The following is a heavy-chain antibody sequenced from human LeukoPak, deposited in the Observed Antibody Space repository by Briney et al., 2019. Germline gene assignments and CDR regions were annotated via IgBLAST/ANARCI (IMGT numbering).Heavy chain of an antibody. D-gene: IGHD3-22*01. CDR1: GYTFTSYD. CDR3: ARGLGYDSSGYYSGYYYYIDV. J-gene: IGHJ6*03. Sequence: ASVKVSCKASGYTFTSYDINWVRQATGQGLEWMGWMNPNNGNTGYAQKIQGRVTIPRNTSISTAYMELSSLRSEDTAVYYCARGLGYDSSGYYSGYYYYIDVWGKGTTVTVSS. V-gene: IGHV1-8*03. CDR2: MNPNNGNT.